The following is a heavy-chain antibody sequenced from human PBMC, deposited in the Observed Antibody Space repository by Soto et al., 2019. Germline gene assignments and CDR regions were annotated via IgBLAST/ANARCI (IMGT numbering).Heavy chain of an antibody. CDR2: ISGSSGST. CDR1: GFIFSNNA. V-gene: IGHV3-23*01. J-gene: IGHJ3*02. Sequence: TGGSLRLSCAASGFIFSNNAMSWVRQAPGKGLEWVSAISGSSGSTFYADSVKGRFTISRDNAKNTLYLQMNSLRAEDTALYYCAKNSGYYYDSFDNWREVKTVT. CDR3: AKNSGYYYDSFDN. D-gene: IGHD3-22*01.